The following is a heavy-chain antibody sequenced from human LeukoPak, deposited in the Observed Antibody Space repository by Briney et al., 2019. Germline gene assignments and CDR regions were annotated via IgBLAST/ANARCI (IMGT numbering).Heavy chain of an antibody. Sequence: PSGTLSLTCGVSGDSISSTNWWSWVRQAPGKGLKWVSVIYSGGSTYYADSVKGRFTISRDNSKNTLYLQMNSLRAEDTAVYYCASSSQHGCSGGSCYLGYGMDVWGQGTTVTVSS. J-gene: IGHJ6*02. V-gene: IGHV3-53*01. D-gene: IGHD2-15*01. CDR1: GDSISSTNW. CDR3: ASSSQHGCSGGSCYLGYGMDV. CDR2: IYSGGST.